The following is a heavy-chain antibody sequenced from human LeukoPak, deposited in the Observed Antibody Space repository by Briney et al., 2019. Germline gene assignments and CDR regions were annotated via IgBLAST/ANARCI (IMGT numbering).Heavy chain of an antibody. CDR1: GFTVSSNY. D-gene: IGHD6-19*01. CDR3: ARVAVAGGNWFDP. V-gene: IGHV3-53*04. Sequence: GGSLRLSCAASGFTVSSNYMSWVRQAPGKGLEWVPVIYSGGSTYYADSVKGRFTISRHNSKNTLYLQMNSLRAEDTAVYYCARVAVAGGNWFDPWGQGTLVTVSS. J-gene: IGHJ5*02. CDR2: IYSGGST.